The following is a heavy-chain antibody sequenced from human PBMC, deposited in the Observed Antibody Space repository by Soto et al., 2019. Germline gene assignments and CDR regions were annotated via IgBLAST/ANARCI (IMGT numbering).Heavy chain of an antibody. CDR2: MNPNSGNT. J-gene: IGHJ6*03. V-gene: IGHV1-8*01. D-gene: IGHD3-10*01. CDR1: GYTFTSYD. Sequence: ASVKVSCKASGYTFTSYDINWVRQATGQGLEWMGWMNPNSGNTGYAQKFQGRVTMTRNTSISTAYMELSSLRSEDTAVYYCARVFESRAPAVTRWFGELNRIYYYYYMDVWGKGTTVTVSS. CDR3: ARVFESRAPAVTRWFGELNRIYYYYYMDV.